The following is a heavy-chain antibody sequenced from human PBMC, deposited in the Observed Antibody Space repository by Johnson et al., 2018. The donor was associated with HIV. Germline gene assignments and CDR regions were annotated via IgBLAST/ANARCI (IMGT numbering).Heavy chain of an antibody. D-gene: IGHD3-22*01. J-gene: IGHJ3*02. CDR3: AKGGASYYDSPGDAFDI. Sequence: VQLVESGGGLIQPGGSLRLSCLASGFSISDSAIHWVRQAPGKGLEWVSLISWDGGRTYYADSVKGRFTISRDNSKNSLYLQMNSLRAEDTALYYCAKGGASYYDSPGDAFDIWGQGTMVTVSS. V-gene: IGHV3-43D*03. CDR2: ISWDGGRT. CDR1: GFSISDSA.